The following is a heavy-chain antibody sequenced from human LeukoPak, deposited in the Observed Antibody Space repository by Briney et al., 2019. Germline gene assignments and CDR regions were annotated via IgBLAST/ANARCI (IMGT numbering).Heavy chain of an antibody. D-gene: IGHD2-2*01. CDR3: ARLKCISTTCPSRYVMDV. CDR2: IYYSGST. V-gene: IGHV4-59*01. CDR1: GGSISSYY. J-gene: IGHJ6*02. Sequence: SETLSLTCSVSGGSISSYYWSWIRHPPGKGLEYIGYIYYSGSTNYNPSLKSRVTISVDTSKDQFSLNLTSVTAADTAVYYCARLKCISTTCPSRYVMDVWGQGTTVTVSS.